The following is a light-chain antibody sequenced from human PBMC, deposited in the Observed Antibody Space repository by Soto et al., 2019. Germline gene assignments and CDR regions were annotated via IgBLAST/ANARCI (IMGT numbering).Light chain of an antibody. CDR2: SAS. CDR3: QQGHSTPYT. Sequence: DIQMTQSPYSLSASLGDSVTITCRASQNIRTYLNWYQQKPGRAPKLLIHSASALPSGFPSRFSGSGSGTEFNLTMSGLQPEDFASYYCQQGHSTPYTFGQGTKVDIK. J-gene: IGKJ2*01. CDR1: QNIRTY. V-gene: IGKV1-39*01.